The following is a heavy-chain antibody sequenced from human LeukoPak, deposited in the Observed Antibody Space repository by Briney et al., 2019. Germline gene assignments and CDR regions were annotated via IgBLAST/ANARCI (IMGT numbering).Heavy chain of an antibody. V-gene: IGHV3-30*02. Sequence: HSGGSLRLSCAASGFALSICVMSWVRQAPEKGLEWVAYSRRDGSYVNYADSVKGRFIVSRDNSKNTLGLQMNSLRVEDTALYYCASGGPTRGTLASWGQGTLVPVSS. CDR1: GFALSICV. CDR3: ASGGPTRGTLAS. J-gene: IGHJ4*02. CDR2: SRRDGSYV. D-gene: IGHD1-26*01.